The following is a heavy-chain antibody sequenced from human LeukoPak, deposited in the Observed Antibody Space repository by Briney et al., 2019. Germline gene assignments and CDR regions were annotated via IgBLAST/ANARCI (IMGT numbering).Heavy chain of an antibody. CDR1: GGSISSGDYY. D-gene: IGHD4-23*01. CDR3: ARSSRSDYGGNSRAFDI. Sequence: SQTLSLTCTVSGGSISSGDYYWSWIRQPPGKGLEWIGYIYYSGSTYYNPSLKCRVTISVDTSKNQFSLKLSSVTAADTAVYYCARSSRSDYGGNSRAFDIWGQGTMVTVSS. J-gene: IGHJ3*02. V-gene: IGHV4-30-4*01. CDR2: IYYSGST.